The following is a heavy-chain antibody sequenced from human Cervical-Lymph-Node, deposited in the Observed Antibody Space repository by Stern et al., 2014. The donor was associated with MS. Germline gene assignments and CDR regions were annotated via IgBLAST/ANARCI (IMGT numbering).Heavy chain of an antibody. CDR2: IKQDGSEK. CDR3: ARRYNWNDWHYFDY. J-gene: IGHJ4*02. V-gene: IGHV3-7*03. D-gene: IGHD1-1*01. CDR1: GFTFSSYW. Sequence: DVQLVESGGGLVQPGGSLRLSCAASGFTFSSYWMSWVRQAPGKGLEWVANIKQDGSEKYYVDSVKGRFTISRDNAKNSLYLQMNSLRAEDTAVYYCARRYNWNDWHYFDYWGQGTLVTVSS.